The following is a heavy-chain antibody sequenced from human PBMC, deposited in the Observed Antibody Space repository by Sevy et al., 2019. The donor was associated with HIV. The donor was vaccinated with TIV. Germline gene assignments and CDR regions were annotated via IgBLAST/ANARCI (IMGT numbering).Heavy chain of an antibody. D-gene: IGHD2-21*01. V-gene: IGHV3-30*02. Sequence: GGSLRLSCAASGFSYSSYGMHWVRQAPGKGLEWVAYIQYDGSNKDYADSVKGRFTIARDNSKNTLDLQMNSLRVEDTAVYYCVKEGGGEGGDHWGQGTLVTVSS. CDR3: VKEGGGEGGDH. CDR1: GFSYSSYG. J-gene: IGHJ4*02. CDR2: IQYDGSNK.